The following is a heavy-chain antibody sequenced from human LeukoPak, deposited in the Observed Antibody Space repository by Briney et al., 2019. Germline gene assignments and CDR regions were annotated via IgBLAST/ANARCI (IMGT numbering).Heavy chain of an antibody. V-gene: IGHV1-58*02. CDR1: GCTYTSSS. J-gene: IGHJ4*02. D-gene: IGHD4-23*01. CDR3: ADCVGRCFYYYFVY. CDR2: IAVGSGNT. Sequence: SVNVFFMASGCTYTSSSSQRVRQARGHRLEWIGWIAVGSGNTNYAQKFQGRVTITRDMSTSTAYMELSSLRSEDTALYYCADCVGRCFYYYFVYWGQGTLVTVSS.